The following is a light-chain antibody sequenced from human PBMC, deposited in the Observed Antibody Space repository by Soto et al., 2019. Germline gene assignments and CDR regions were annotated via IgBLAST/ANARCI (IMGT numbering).Light chain of an antibody. CDR3: SSYAGSDNYV. Sequence: QSVLTQPASVSASPGQSITISCTGTSSDVGAYNYVSWYQQHPGKAPKLIIYEVSKRPSGVPDRFSGSKSGNAASLTVSVLQAEDEADYYCSSYAGSDNYVFGTGTKVIVL. CDR2: EVS. J-gene: IGLJ1*01. CDR1: SSDVGAYNY. V-gene: IGLV2-8*01.